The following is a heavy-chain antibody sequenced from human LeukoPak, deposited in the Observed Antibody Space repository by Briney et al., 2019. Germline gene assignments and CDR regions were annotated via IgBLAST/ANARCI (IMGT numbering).Heavy chain of an antibody. CDR1: GGTFSSYA. D-gene: IGHD1-26*01. Sequence: SVKVSCKASGGTFSSYAISWVRQAPGQGLEWMGGIIPIFGTANYAQKFQGRVTITADESTSTAYMELSSLRSEDTAVYYCAREIVGATHAFDIWGQGTMVTVPS. CDR2: IIPIFGTA. V-gene: IGHV1-69*13. J-gene: IGHJ3*02. CDR3: AREIVGATHAFDI.